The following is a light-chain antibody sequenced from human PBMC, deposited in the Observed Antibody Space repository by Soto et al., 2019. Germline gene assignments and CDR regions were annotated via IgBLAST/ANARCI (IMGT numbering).Light chain of an antibody. CDR3: QQYKNWPPLYT. J-gene: IGKJ2*01. Sequence: EIVLTQSPANLSVSPGERATLSCRASQSVSSNLAWFQQRPGQAPRLLIYGASTRAADIPARFSGSGSGTEFTLTISSLQSEDFAVYYCQQYKNWPPLYTFGQGTKLEIK. CDR2: GAS. CDR1: QSVSSN. V-gene: IGKV3-15*01.